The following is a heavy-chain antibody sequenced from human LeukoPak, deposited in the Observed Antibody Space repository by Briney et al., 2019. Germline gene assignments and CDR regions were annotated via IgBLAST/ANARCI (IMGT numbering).Heavy chain of an antibody. V-gene: IGHV3-11*03. Sequence: GGSLRLSCAASGFTFSDYYMTWIRQAPGKGLEWISYISTSGSHTTYADSVKGRFTISRDNANNALYLQMASLRAEDTAVYYRARLLGGYSDYWGQGTLVTVSS. CDR1: GFTFSDYY. D-gene: IGHD5-18*01. CDR2: ISTSGSHT. CDR3: ARLLGGYSDY. J-gene: IGHJ4*02.